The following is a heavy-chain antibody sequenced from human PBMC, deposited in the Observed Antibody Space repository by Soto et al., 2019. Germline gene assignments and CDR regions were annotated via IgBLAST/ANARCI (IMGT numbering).Heavy chain of an antibody. CDR2: IKSKTDGGTT. J-gene: IGHJ4*02. V-gene: IGHV3-15*07. CDR1: GFTFSNAW. CDR3: TTEVRFLSRDKDY. Sequence: GGSLRLSCAASGFTFSNAWMNWVRQAPGKGLEWVGRIKSKTDGGTTDYAAPVKGRFTISRDDSKNTLYLQMNSLKTEDTAVYYCTTEVRFLSRDKDYWGQGTLVTVSS. D-gene: IGHD3-3*01.